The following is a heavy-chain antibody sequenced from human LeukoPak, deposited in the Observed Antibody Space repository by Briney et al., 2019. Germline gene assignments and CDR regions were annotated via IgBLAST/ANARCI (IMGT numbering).Heavy chain of an antibody. J-gene: IGHJ4*02. Sequence: PGGSLRLSCAASGFTFSSYWMSWVRQAPGKGLEWVANIKQDGREKYYVGSVKGRFTISRDNAKNSLYLQMNSLRAEDTAVYYCARASIAAGPYYFDHWGQGTLVTVSS. CDR2: IKQDGREK. V-gene: IGHV3-7*01. CDR3: ARASIAAGPYYFDH. CDR1: GFTFSSYW. D-gene: IGHD6-13*01.